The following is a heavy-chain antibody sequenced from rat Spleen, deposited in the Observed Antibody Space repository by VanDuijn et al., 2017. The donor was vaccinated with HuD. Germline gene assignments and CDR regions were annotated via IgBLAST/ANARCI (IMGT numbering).Heavy chain of an antibody. Sequence: EVQLVESNGGLVQPGRSLKLSCAASGFTFSNYGMAWVRQAPTKGLEWVATISYDGSSTYYRDSVKGRFSISRDDAKSTLYLQMNSLRSEDTATYFCGKDMNYFSTYPFYLMGAWGQGTSVTVSS. D-gene: IGHD1-2*01. V-gene: IGHV5-29*01. CDR3: GKDMNYFSTYPFYLMGA. J-gene: IGHJ4*01. CDR2: ISYDGSST. CDR1: GFTFSNYG.